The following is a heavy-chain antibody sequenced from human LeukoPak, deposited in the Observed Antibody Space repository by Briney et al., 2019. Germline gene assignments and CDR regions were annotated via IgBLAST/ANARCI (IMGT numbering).Heavy chain of an antibody. V-gene: IGHV3-23*01. Sequence: PGGSLRPSRATSGFTFTNYVMNWVRQAPGKGLEWASAVTGPGDTTYYADSVKGRFFMSREDSKTTVYLQMNSLRVEDTAIYYCAKGAEIDLWGEGTLVTVSS. CDR2: VTGPGDTT. J-gene: IGHJ5*02. D-gene: IGHD3-16*01. CDR1: GFTFTNYV. CDR3: AKGAEIDL.